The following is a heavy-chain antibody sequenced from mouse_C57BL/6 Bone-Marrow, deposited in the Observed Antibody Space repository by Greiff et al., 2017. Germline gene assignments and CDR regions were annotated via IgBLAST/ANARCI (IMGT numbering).Heavy chain of an antibody. CDR1: GYAFSSSW. V-gene: IGHV1-82*01. D-gene: IGHD1-1*01. CDR2: IYPGDGDT. J-gene: IGHJ4*01. Sequence: QVQLQQSGPELVKPGASVKISCKASGYAFSSSWMNWVKQRPGKGLEWIGRIYPGDGDTNYNGKFKGKATLTADKSSSPAYMQLSTLTSEDSAVYFCATTVVDYAMDYWGQGTSVTVSS. CDR3: ATTVVDYAMDY.